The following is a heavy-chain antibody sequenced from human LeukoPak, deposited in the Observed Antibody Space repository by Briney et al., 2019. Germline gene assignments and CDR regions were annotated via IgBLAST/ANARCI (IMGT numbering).Heavy chain of an antibody. CDR1: GFTFSSYA. J-gene: IGHJ4*02. D-gene: IGHD5-24*01. Sequence: GRSLRLSCAASGFTFSSYATHWVRQAPGKGLEWVAVISYDGTNRYYAVSVRGQFTISRDNSKNMLYLQMNSLGAEDTAVYYCARDSHAPDRDVVSYYFDCWGQGTLVTVSS. V-gene: IGHV3-30-3*01. CDR3: ARDSHAPDRDVVSYYFDC. CDR2: ISYDGTNR.